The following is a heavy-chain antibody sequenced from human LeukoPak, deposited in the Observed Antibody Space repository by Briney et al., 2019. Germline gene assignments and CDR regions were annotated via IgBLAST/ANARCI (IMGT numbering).Heavy chain of an antibody. CDR2: INHSGST. CDR1: GGSFSGYY. Sequence: SETLSLTCAVCGGSFSGYYWSWIRQPPGKGLEGIGEINHSGSTNYNPSLKSRVTISVDTSKNQFSLKLSSVTAADTAVYYCARGPRIVGAPYSFDYWGQGTLVTVSS. J-gene: IGHJ4*02. V-gene: IGHV4-34*01. CDR3: ARGPRIVGAPYSFDY. D-gene: IGHD1-26*01.